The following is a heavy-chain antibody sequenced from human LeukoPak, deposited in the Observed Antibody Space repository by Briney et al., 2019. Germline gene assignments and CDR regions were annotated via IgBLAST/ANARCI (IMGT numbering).Heavy chain of an antibody. CDR3: ARDSVAVAEIDY. CDR2: IKQDGSEK. D-gene: IGHD6-19*01. J-gene: IGHJ4*01. CDR1: GFTFSSYW. Sequence: GGSLRLSCAASGFTFSSYWMNWVRQAPGKGLEWVANIKQDGSEKYYVDSVKGRFTISRDNAKNSLYLQMNSLRAEDTAIYYCARDSVAVAEIDYWGQGTLVTVSS. V-gene: IGHV3-7*01.